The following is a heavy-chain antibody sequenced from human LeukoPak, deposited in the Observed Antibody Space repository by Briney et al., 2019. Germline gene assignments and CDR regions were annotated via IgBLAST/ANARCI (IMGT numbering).Heavy chain of an antibody. CDR1: GDRVSSNSAA. V-gene: IGHV6-1*01. J-gene: IGHJ5*02. CDR3: AREMEQQLNWFDT. CDR2: TYYRSKWYF. Sequence: SQTLSLTCVISGDRVSSNSAAWNWIRQSPSRGLEWLARTYYRSKWYFHYAVSVKSRITINPDTSKNQFSLQLNSVTPEDTAVYYCAREMEQQLNWFDTWGQGTLVTVSS. D-gene: IGHD6-13*01.